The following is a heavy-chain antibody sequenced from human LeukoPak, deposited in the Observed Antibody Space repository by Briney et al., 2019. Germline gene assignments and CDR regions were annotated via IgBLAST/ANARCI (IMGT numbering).Heavy chain of an antibody. CDR1: GGSISSLY. J-gene: IGHJ4*02. CDR3: ARARDFGLVDY. Sequence: SQRLSPTCTVSGGSISSLYWSWIRQPPGQQRGWIGYFYYSVSPNYNPSPKTRATISVDTSKHQFSLTLSSVTAADTAVYYSARARDFGLVDYWGKGTLVTVSS. D-gene: IGHD3-3*01. V-gene: IGHV4-59*11. CDR2: FYYSVSP.